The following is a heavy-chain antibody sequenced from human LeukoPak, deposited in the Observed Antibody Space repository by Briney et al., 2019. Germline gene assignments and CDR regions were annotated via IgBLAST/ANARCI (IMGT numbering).Heavy chain of an antibody. D-gene: IGHD6-6*01. Sequence: PGGSLRLSCAASGFTFSSYTMSWVRQAPGKGLEWVSAISGSGGSTYYADSVKGRFTISRDNSKNTLYLQMNSLRAEDTAVYYCAKVRYSSSRENIDYWGQGTLVTVSS. J-gene: IGHJ4*02. CDR1: GFTFSSYT. CDR3: AKVRYSSSRENIDY. V-gene: IGHV3-23*01. CDR2: ISGSGGST.